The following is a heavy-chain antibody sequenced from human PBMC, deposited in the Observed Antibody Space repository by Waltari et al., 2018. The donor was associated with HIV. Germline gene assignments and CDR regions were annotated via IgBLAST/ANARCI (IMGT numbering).Heavy chain of an antibody. CDR3: ARGYSSSRWIPLYH. D-gene: IGHD6-6*01. CDR2: FWSDGAEI. J-gene: IGHJ4*02. V-gene: IGHV3-33*01. CDR1: GFPFSNFA. Sequence: QVQMVESGGGVVQRGTSMTLSCAVSGFPFSNFAIHWVRQSTGKGLEWLAVFWSDGAEISYADSVKGRFTVSKDSSQKTLYLHLTSLRAEDTALYYCARGYSSSRWIPLYHWGRGTLVTVSS.